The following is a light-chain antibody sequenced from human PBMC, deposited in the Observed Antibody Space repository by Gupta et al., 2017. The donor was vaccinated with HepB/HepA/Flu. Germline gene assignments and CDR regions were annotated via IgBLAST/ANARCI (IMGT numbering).Light chain of an antibody. CDR1: SSNIGSDS. CDR2: GDN. CDR3: AAWDGTLSGLV. Sequence: QSDLTQPPSVSGTPGHSFTISCSGSSSNIGSDSVSWFLQLPGTAPKLLIYGDNQRPSGVPDRFSGSTSGTSASLAISGLQYEDEADYYCAAWDGTLSGLVFGGGTKLTVL. V-gene: IGLV1-44*01. J-gene: IGLJ2*01.